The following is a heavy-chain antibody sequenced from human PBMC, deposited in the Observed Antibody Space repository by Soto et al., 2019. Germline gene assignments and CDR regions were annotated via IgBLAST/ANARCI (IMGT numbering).Heavy chain of an antibody. CDR2: ISYDGSNK. D-gene: IGHD1-26*01. J-gene: IGHJ6*02. V-gene: IGHV3-30-3*01. CDR3: ARDTGWGSYLDYYYYGMDV. CDR1: GFTFSSYA. Sequence: VQLLESGGGLVQPGGSLRLSCAASGFTFSSYAMHWVRQAPGKGLEWVAVISYDGSNKYYADSVKGRFTISRDNSKNTLYLQMNSLRAEDTAVYYCARDTGWGSYLDYYYYGMDVWGQGTTVTVSS.